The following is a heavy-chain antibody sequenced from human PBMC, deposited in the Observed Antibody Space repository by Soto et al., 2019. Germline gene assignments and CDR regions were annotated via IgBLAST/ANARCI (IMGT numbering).Heavy chain of an antibody. D-gene: IGHD3-3*01. CDR3: ARGDYDFWNPPDY. CDR1: GFNFDDYA. CDR2: INLNSDTI. J-gene: IGHJ4*02. V-gene: IGHV3-9*01. Sequence: GGSLKLSDAASGFNFDDYAMHWVRQAPGKGLEWVSGINLNSDTIGYADSVKGRVTITRDTSASTAYMELSSLRSEDTAVYYCARGDYDFWNPPDYWGQGTLVTVAS.